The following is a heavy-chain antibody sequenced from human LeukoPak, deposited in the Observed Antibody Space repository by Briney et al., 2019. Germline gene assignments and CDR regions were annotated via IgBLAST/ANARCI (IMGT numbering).Heavy chain of an antibody. Sequence: PSQTLSLTCTVSGGSISGGDYYWSWIRQHPGKGLEWIGYIYYSGDTYYNPSLKSRVTISVDTSKNQFSLKLSSVTAADTAVYYCARAPRDTNSWYYFDYWGQGTLVSVSP. D-gene: IGHD5-18*01. CDR2: IYYSGDT. J-gene: IGHJ4*02. CDR3: ARAPRDTNSWYYFDY. CDR1: GGSISGGDYY. V-gene: IGHV4-31*02.